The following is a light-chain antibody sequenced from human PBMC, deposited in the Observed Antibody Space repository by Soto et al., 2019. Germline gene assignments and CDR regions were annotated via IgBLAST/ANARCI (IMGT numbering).Light chain of an antibody. CDR2: KAS. J-gene: IGKJ2*01. CDR3: QQYNTYWYT. Sequence: DIQMTQSPSTLSASVGDRVTITCRASQSIGSWLAWYQQKPGKAPKLLIYKASSLESGVTSRFSGSGSGTEFNLTISRLQPDDFATYYCQQYNTYWYTFGQGTKLEIK. CDR1: QSIGSW. V-gene: IGKV1-5*03.